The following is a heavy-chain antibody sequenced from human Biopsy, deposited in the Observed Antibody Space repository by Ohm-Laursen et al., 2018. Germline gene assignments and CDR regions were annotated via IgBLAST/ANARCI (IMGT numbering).Heavy chain of an antibody. CDR3: ARDRGYYSDRTVPGYFDL. D-gene: IGHD3-22*01. CDR2: VYYTGST. Sequence: GTLSLTCTVSGDSISSYYWSWIRQPPGKGLQWIGYVYYTGSTDYNPSLQSRVTISVDTSKNHFSLRLRSVTPADTTIYYCARDRGYYSDRTVPGYFDLWGRGTLVTVSS. V-gene: IGHV4-59*01. J-gene: IGHJ2*01. CDR1: GDSISSYY.